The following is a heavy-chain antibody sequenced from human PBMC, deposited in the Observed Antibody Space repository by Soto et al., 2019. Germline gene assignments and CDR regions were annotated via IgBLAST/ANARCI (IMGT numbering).Heavy chain of an antibody. CDR1: GYTFTNFG. CDR3: ARATYCSGGNCYYFDS. V-gene: IGHV1-18*04. D-gene: IGHD2-15*01. CDR2: ISTYSGNT. Sequence: QVQLVQSGAEVKKPGASVKVSCKALGYTFTNFGVSWVRQAPGQGLEWMGWISTYSGNTHYPQRLQGRVTMTTVTSSRTAYMELRSLRSDDTAMYYCARATYCSGGNCYYFDSWGQGTLVTVSS. J-gene: IGHJ4*02.